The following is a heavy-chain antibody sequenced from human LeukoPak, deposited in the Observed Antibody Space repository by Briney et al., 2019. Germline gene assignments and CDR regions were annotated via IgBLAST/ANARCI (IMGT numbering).Heavy chain of an antibody. Sequence: GRSLRLSCAASGFIFSSYAMHWVRQAPGKGLEWVSCIDATGGGIYYADSVRGRFIISRDNSKKMVYLQMDSLRTEDTAIYYCAKGKVNHLGAFDYWGQGTLVAVSS. CDR2: IDATGGGI. J-gene: IGHJ4*02. CDR3: AKGKVNHLGAFDY. CDR1: GFIFSSYA. V-gene: IGHV3-23*01. D-gene: IGHD1-26*01.